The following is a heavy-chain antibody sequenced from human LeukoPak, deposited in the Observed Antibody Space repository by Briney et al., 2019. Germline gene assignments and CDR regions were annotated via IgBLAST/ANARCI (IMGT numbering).Heavy chain of an antibody. D-gene: IGHD5-18*01. Sequence: SGGSLRLSCAASGFTFSSYGMHWVRQAPGKGLEWVALISYDGSNKYYADSVKGRFTISRDNSKNTLDLQMNSLRAEDTAVYYCVKDKYSYGYDYWGQGILVTVSS. J-gene: IGHJ4*02. CDR2: ISYDGSNK. CDR3: VKDKYSYGYDY. V-gene: IGHV3-30*18. CDR1: GFTFSSYG.